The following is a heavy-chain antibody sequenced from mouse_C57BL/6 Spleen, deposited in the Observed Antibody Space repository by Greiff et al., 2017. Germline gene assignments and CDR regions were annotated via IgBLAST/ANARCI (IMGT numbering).Heavy chain of an antibody. CDR3: ARDSPYGNYPY. J-gene: IGHJ2*01. CDR1: GFTFSSYA. Sequence: EVHLVESGGGLVKPGGSLKLSCAASGFTFSSYAMSWVRQTPEKRLEWVATISDGGSYTYYPDNVKGRFTISRDNAKNNLYLQMSHLKSEDTAMYYCARDSPYGNYPYWGQGTTLTVSS. CDR2: ISDGGSYT. V-gene: IGHV5-4*01. D-gene: IGHD2-1*01.